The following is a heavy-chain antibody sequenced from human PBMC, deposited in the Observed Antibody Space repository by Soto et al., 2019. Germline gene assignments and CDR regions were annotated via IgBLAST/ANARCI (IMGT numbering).Heavy chain of an antibody. Sequence: QVQLQQWGAGLLKPSETLSLTCAVYGGSFSGYYWSWIRQPPGKGLEWIGEINHSGSTNYNPSLKRPGTRSVHTSKNQASLKLSSVTAADTAVYYCARRCDRIPSGPGFDYWGQGTLVTVSS. V-gene: IGHV4-34*01. CDR2: INHSGST. CDR3: ARRCDRIPSGPGFDY. J-gene: IGHJ4*02. D-gene: IGHD2-15*01. CDR1: GGSFSGYY.